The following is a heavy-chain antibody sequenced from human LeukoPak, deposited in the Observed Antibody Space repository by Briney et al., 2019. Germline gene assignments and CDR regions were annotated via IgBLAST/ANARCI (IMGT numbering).Heavy chain of an antibody. CDR2: IYHSGST. CDR1: GYSISSGYY. V-gene: IGHV4-38-2*02. D-gene: IGHD3-10*01. CDR3: ARDHRYYYGSGSYHDY. J-gene: IGHJ4*02. Sequence: SETLSLTCTVSGYSISSGYYWGWIRQPPGKGLEWIGSIYHSGSTYYNPSLKSRVTISVDTSKNQFSLKLSSVIAADTAVYYCARDHRYYYGSGSYHDYWGQGTLVTVSS.